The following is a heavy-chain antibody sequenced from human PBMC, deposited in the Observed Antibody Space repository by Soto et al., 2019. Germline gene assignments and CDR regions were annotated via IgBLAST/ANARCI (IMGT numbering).Heavy chain of an antibody. J-gene: IGHJ4*02. CDR1: GFSFSSYA. V-gene: IGHV3-23*01. Sequence: PGGSLRLSCAASGFSFSSYAMTWVRQAPGKGLEWVSTITGSSSTTYSADSVKGRFTISRDNSKNTLYLQMNSLRAEDTAVYYCAKDKSILTLYYFDYWGQGALVTVSS. CDR3: AKDKSILTLYYFDY. CDR2: ITGSSSTT. D-gene: IGHD3-9*01.